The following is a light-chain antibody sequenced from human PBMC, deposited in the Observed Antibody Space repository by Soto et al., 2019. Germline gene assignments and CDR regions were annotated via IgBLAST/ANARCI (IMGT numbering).Light chain of an antibody. V-gene: IGKV1-9*01. CDR1: QDFSNY. CDR2: VAS. CDR3: QKCKIAPFT. J-gene: IGKJ4*01. Sequence: DIQLTQSPSFLSASMGDRVTITCRASQDFSNYLAWYQQKPGKAPKLLMYVASTLQSGVPSRFSGSGSGTKFTLTISSLQPEDFATYYCQKCKIAPFTFGGGTKVDIK.